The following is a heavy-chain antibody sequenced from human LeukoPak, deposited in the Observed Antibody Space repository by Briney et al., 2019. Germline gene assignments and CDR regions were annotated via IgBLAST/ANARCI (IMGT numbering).Heavy chain of an antibody. CDR2: IYYSGTT. V-gene: IGHV4-59*01. Sequence: PSETLSLTCTVSGGSISSYYWSWIRQPPGKGLEWIGYIYYSGTTNYNPSLKSRVTISVDTSKNQFSLKLSSVTAADTALYYCARDETDSSSWSDWGQGTLVTVSS. CDR3: ARDETDSSSWSD. CDR1: GGSISSYY. J-gene: IGHJ4*02. D-gene: IGHD6-13*01.